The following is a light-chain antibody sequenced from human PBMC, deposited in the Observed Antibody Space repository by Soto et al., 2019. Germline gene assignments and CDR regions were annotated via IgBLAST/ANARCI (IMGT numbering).Light chain of an antibody. CDR1: QSIGGN. J-gene: IGKJ1*01. CDR3: QQSYSTPRT. CDR2: AAS. Sequence: DIQMTQSPSSLSASVGDRVTITCRASQSIGGNLNWYQQKPGKAPKLLIYAASSLQSGVPSRFSGSGSGTDFTLTISSLQPEDFATYYCQQSYSTPRTFGQGTKAEIK. V-gene: IGKV1-39*01.